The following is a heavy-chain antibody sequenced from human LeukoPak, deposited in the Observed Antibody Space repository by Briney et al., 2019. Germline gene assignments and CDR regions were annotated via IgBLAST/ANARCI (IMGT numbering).Heavy chain of an antibody. CDR2: SYFSVTT. Sequence: SETLSLTCTVSGGSISSSSYYGGWIRQPPGKGLEWIGRSYFSVTTYYNPSLQSRVTRSVDTAKNHFSLKLSSVTAADTATYYCARDAHCTGIACYSPYNWFDPWGQGTLVTVSS. CDR1: GGSISSSSYY. V-gene: IGHV4-39*07. CDR3: ARDAHCTGIACYSPYNWFDP. J-gene: IGHJ5*02. D-gene: IGHD2-15*01.